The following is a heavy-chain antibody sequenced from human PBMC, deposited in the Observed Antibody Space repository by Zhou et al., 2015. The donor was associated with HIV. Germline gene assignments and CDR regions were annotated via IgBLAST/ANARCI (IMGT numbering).Heavy chain of an antibody. CDR1: GFTFSTSG. J-gene: IGHJ3*02. D-gene: IGHD7-27*01. CDR3: ARDFLILGPGGAFDI. Sequence: QVQLVESGGGVVQPGRSLRLSCATSGFTFSTSGMHWVRQAPGKGLEWVAVISYDGSNKYYADSVKGRFTISRDNSKNTLYLQMNSLRAEDTAVYYCARDFLILGPGGAFDIWGQGTMVTVSS. V-gene: IGHV3-30*06. CDR2: ISYDGSNK.